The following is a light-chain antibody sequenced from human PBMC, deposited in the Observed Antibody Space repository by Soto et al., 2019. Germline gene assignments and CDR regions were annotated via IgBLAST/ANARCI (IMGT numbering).Light chain of an antibody. CDR3: QQYGSSPYT. V-gene: IGKV3-20*01. CDR2: GAS. CDR1: QSISSSY. Sequence: DIVLTQSPGTLSLSPGATATLSCRASQSISSSYLVWYQQKPGQAPRLLIYGASSRATGIPDRFSGSGSGTDFTLTISRLEPEDFAVYYCQQYGSSPYTFGQGTKLEIK. J-gene: IGKJ2*01.